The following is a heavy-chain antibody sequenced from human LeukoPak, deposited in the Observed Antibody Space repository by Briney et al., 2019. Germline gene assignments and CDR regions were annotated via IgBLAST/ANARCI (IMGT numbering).Heavy chain of an antibody. D-gene: IGHD3-10*01. CDR3: AKDHYGSGSYIDY. Sequence: PGRSLRLSCAASGFTFSSYGMHWVRQAPSKGLEWVAVIWYDGSNKYYADSVKGRFTISRDNSKNTLYLQMNSLRAEDTAVYYCAKDHYGSGSYIDYWGQGTLVTVSS. V-gene: IGHV3-33*06. CDR1: GFTFSSYG. CDR2: IWYDGSNK. J-gene: IGHJ4*02.